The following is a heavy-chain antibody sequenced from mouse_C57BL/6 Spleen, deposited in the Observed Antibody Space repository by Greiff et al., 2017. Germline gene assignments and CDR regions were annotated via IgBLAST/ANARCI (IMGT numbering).Heavy chain of an antibody. D-gene: IGHD2-4*01. CDR3: ARSPGLNYDYDWTDWYFDV. CDR2: INPSSGYT. J-gene: IGHJ1*03. Sequence: VQLVESGAELAKPGASVKLSCKASGYTFTSYWMHWVKQRPGQGLEWIGYINPSSGYTKYNQKFKDKATLTADKSSSTAYMQLSSLTYEDSAVYYCARSPGLNYDYDWTDWYFDVWGTGTTVTVSS. CDR1: GYTFTSYW. V-gene: IGHV1-7*01.